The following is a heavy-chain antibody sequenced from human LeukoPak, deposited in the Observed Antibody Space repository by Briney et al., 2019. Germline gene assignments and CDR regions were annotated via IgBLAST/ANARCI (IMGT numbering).Heavy chain of an antibody. V-gene: IGHV3-15*01. J-gene: IGHJ4*02. D-gene: IGHD6-19*01. CDR3: TSSSSD. CDR2: IKSKTDGGTT. Sequence: PGGLLRLSCAASGFIFTNAWMNWVRQAPGKGMEWVGRIKSKTDGGTTDYAAPVKGRFTVSREDSKKMLYLQMNSLKTEDTGVYDCTSSSSDWGQGTLVTVSS. CDR1: GFIFTNAW.